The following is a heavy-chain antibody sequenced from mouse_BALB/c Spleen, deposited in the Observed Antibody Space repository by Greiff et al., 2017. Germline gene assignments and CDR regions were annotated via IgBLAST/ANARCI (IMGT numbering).Heavy chain of an antibody. Sequence: VQLVESGPGLVAPSQSLSITCTVSGFSLTGYGVNWVRQPPGKGLEWLGRIWGDGSTDYNSALKSRLSISKDHSKSQVFLKMNNLQTDDTARYYCAYGYDGAWFAYWGQGSLVTVSA. J-gene: IGHJ3*01. CDR1: GFSLTGYG. D-gene: IGHD2-2*01. CDR2: IWGDGST. CDR3: AYGYDGAWFAY. V-gene: IGHV2-6-7*01.